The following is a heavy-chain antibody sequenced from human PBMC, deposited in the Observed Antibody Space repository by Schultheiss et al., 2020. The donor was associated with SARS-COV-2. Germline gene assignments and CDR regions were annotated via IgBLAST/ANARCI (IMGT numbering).Heavy chain of an antibody. CDR3: ARYIISFGGILVSGFDY. CDR1: GFTFNSYG. Sequence: GGSLRLSCAASGFTFNSYGMHWVRQAPGKGLEWVAFIRYDGSNKYYADSVKGRFTISRDNAKNSLFLQMNSLRAEDTAVYYCARYIISFGGILVSGFDYWGQGTLVTVSS. D-gene: IGHD3-16*02. J-gene: IGHJ4*02. CDR2: IRYDGSNK. V-gene: IGHV3-33*08.